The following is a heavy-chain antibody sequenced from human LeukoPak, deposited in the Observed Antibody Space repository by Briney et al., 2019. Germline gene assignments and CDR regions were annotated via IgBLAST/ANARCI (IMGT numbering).Heavy chain of an antibody. CDR3: AKDSYSKGDY. J-gene: IGHJ4*02. CDR2: IKNDGTVK. Sequence: GSLRLSCAANGCTFSYHWMTWVRQAPGKGLEWVANIKNDGTVKNYVDSVKGRFTISRDNAKNSLYLQMNSLRAEDTGVYYCAKDSYSKGDYWGQGVLVTVSS. V-gene: IGHV3-7*01. D-gene: IGHD5-18*01. CDR1: GCTFSYHW.